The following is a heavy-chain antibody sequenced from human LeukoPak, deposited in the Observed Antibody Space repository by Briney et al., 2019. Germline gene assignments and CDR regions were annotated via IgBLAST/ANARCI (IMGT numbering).Heavy chain of an antibody. V-gene: IGHV3-30*03. CDR1: GFTFSSYG. CDR2: ISYDGNNK. D-gene: IGHD3-22*01. CDR3: ASRTFYESSGYYLDN. J-gene: IGHJ4*02. Sequence: PGGSLRLSCGASGFTFSSYGMHWVRQAPGKGLEWVAVISYDGNNKYYADSVKGRFTISRDNSKNTLYLQMNSLRDEDTAVYYCASRTFYESSGYYLDNWGQGTRVSVSS.